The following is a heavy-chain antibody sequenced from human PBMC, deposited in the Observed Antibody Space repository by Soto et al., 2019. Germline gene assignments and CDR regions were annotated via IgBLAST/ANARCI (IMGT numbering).Heavy chain of an antibody. CDR1: GGSICSGGYS. Sequence: TLALTCAVSGGSICSGGYSWNWIRQPPGKGLEWIGYIYQSGSTYYNPSLKSRVTISVDRSKNQFSLRLTSVTAADTAVYYCASGPYEYLQHWGQGALVSVSS. V-gene: IGHV4-30-2*01. CDR3: ASGPYEYLQH. CDR2: IYQSGST. J-gene: IGHJ1*01.